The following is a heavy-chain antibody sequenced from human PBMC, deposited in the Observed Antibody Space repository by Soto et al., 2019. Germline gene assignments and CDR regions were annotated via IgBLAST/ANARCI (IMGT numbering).Heavy chain of an antibody. CDR3: ARDHAAGNDAFDI. Sequence: ASVKVSGKASGYTFTSYAMHWVRQAPGQRLEWMGWINAGNGNTKYSQKFQGRVTITRDTSASTAYMELSSLRSEDTAVYYCARDHAAGNDAFDIWGQGTMVTVSS. CDR2: INAGNGNT. J-gene: IGHJ3*02. D-gene: IGHD6-13*01. CDR1: GYTFTSYA. V-gene: IGHV1-3*01.